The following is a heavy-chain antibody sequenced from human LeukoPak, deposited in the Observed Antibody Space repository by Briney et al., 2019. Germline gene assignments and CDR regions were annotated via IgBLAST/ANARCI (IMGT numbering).Heavy chain of an antibody. CDR1: GYTFTGYY. J-gene: IGHJ4*02. CDR2: INPDTGGT. Sequence: ASVKVSCKASGYTFTGYYMHWVRQAPGQGLEWMGWINPDTGGTNYAQKFQGRVTMTRDTSISTAYMELSRLKSDDTAVYYCARGHDRTADYWGQGTLVTVSS. D-gene: IGHD3-22*01. V-gene: IGHV1-2*02. CDR3: ARGHDRTADY.